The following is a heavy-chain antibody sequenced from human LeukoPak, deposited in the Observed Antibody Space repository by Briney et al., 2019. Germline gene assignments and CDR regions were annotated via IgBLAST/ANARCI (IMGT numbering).Heavy chain of an antibody. D-gene: IGHD3-10*01. V-gene: IGHV3-23*01. Sequence: PGGSLRLSCAASGFTFSSYAMSWVRQAPGKGLEWVSAISGSGGSTYYADSVKGRFTISRDNSNNTLYLQMNSLRAEDTAVYYCAKRVGPGRAFDIWGQGTMVTVSS. J-gene: IGHJ3*02. CDR2: ISGSGGST. CDR1: GFTFSSYA. CDR3: AKRVGPGRAFDI.